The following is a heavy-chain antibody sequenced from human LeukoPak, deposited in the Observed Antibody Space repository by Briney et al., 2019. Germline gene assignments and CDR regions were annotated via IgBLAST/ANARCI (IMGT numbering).Heavy chain of an antibody. V-gene: IGHV6-1*01. CDR3: ARIRYYYHRGPDSDLYYFDY. CDR1: GDSVSSNSAA. Sequence: SQTLSLTCAISGDSVSSNSAAWNWIRQSPSRGLEWLGRTYYRSKWYNDYAVSVKSRITINPDTSKNQFSLKPCSVTAADTAVYYCARIRYYYHRGPDSDLYYFDYWGQGTLVTVSP. CDR2: TYYRSKWYN. J-gene: IGHJ4*02. D-gene: IGHD3-22*01.